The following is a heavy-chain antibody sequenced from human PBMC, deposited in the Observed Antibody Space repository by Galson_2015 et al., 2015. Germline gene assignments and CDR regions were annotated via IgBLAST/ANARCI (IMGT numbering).Heavy chain of an antibody. V-gene: IGHV3-21*01. Sequence: SLRLSCAASGFTFSSYAMHWVRQAPGKGLEWVSSISSSSSYIYYADSVKGRFTISRDNAKNSLYLQMNSLRAEDTAVYYCASQWLFDYWGQGTLVTVSS. CDR3: ASQWLFDY. CDR1: GFTFSSYA. CDR2: ISSSSSYI. D-gene: IGHD6-19*01. J-gene: IGHJ4*02.